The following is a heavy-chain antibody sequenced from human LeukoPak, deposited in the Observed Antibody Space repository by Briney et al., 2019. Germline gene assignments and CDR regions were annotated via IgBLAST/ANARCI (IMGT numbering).Heavy chain of an antibody. CDR1: GFTFSSYG. V-gene: IGHV3-30*02. CDR2: IPYDGSNK. Sequence: QPGGSLRLSCAASGFTFSSYGIHWVRQAPGKGLEWVAFIPYDGSNKYYADSVKGRFTISRDNSKNTLYLQMNSLRAEDTAVYYCAKSRGYSYGADAFDIWGQGTMVTVSS. D-gene: IGHD5-18*01. CDR3: AKSRGYSYGADAFDI. J-gene: IGHJ3*02.